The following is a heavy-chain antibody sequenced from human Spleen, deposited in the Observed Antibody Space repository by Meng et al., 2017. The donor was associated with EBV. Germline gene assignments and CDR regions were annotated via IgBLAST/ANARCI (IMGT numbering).Heavy chain of an antibody. D-gene: IGHD5-24*01. Sequence: SGAEGKKPWARVTVSCKASGYTFIHYGINWVRQAPGQGLEWMGWVSPYNGYTSYAQNLKGRVTMTTDTSTNTAYMTLRSLRSDDTAVYYCARDRSEMAGSWGGYWGQGSLVTVSS. CDR3: ARDRSEMAGSWGGY. CDR2: VSPYNGYT. V-gene: IGHV1-18*01. J-gene: IGHJ4*01. CDR1: GYTFIHYG.